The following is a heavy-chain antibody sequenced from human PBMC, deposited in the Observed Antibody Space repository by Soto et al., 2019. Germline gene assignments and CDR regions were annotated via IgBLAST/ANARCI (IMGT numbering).Heavy chain of an antibody. CDR3: AKVVVAATRHTDFDS. V-gene: IGHV4-39*01. D-gene: IGHD2-15*01. J-gene: IGHJ4*02. CDR2: IYYDGST. Sequence: SETLSLTCTVSGGSINSNNYYWAWIRQPPGKGLAWIASIYYDGSTYYNPSLKSRVTISIDTSKNQFSLRLRSVTAADTAIYYCAKVVVAATRHTDFDSWGQGTLVTAPQ. CDR1: GGSINSNNYY.